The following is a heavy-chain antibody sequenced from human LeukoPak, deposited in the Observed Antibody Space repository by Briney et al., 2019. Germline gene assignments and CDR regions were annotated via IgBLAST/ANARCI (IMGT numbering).Heavy chain of an antibody. CDR2: IYYSGST. Sequence: PSETLSLTCTVSGGSISSSSYYWGWIRQPPGKGLEWIGYIYYSGSTNYNPSLKSRVTISVDTSKNQFSLKLSSVTAADTAVYYCARGTRYYYYGMDVWGQGTTVTVSS. CDR3: ARGTRYYYYGMDV. D-gene: IGHD1-14*01. CDR1: GGSISSSSYY. V-gene: IGHV4-61*05. J-gene: IGHJ6*02.